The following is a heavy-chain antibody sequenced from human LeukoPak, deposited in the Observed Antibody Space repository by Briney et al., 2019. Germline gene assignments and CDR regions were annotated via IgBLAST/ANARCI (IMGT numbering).Heavy chain of an antibody. D-gene: IGHD1-7*01. V-gene: IGHV1-2*02. CDR1: GYTFTGYY. Sequence: ASVKVSCKASGYTFTGYYTHWVQQAPGQGLEWMGWINPNSGGTNYAQKFQGRVTMTRDTSISTAYMELSRLRSDDTAVYYCARGTGTTSGGAAYWGQGTLVTVSS. CDR3: ARGTGTTSGGAAY. CDR2: INPNSGGT. J-gene: IGHJ4*02.